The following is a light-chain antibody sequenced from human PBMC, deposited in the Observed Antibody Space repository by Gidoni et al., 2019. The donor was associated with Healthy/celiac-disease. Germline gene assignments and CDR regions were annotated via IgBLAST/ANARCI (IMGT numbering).Light chain of an antibody. J-gene: IGKJ2*01. CDR1: QSLLHSNGYNY. V-gene: IGKV2-28*01. Sequence: DIVMTQSPLSLPVTPGEPASISCRSSQSLLHSNGYNYLNWYLQKPGQSPQVLIYVASNRASGVPDRFSGSESGTDFTLKISRVEAEDVGVYYCMQALQTPYTFXXXTKLEIK. CDR2: VAS. CDR3: MQALQTPYT.